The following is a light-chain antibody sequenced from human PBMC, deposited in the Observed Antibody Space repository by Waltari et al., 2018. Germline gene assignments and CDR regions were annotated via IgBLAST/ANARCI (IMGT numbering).Light chain of an antibody. CDR1: QRVLYSSNNQNY. V-gene: IGKV4-1*01. CDR3: QQYYNAPLT. CDR2: WAA. J-gene: IGKJ4*01. Sequence: DIVMTQSPDSLAVSLVERATINCKSSQRVLYSSNNQNYLAWFQQKPGQPPKLLFFWAATRESGAPDRFSVSGSGTDFTLTISSLQAEDVAVYYCQQYYNAPLTFGGGTKVEIK.